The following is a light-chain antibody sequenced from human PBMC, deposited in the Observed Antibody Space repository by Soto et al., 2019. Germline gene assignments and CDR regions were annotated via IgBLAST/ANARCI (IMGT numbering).Light chain of an antibody. CDR2: GNS. CDR3: QSYDSSLSVFYV. V-gene: IGLV1-40*01. CDR1: SSNIGAGYD. Sequence: QSALTQPPSVSGAPGQRVTISCTGSSSNIGAGYDVHWYQQLPGTAPKILIYGNSNRPSGVPDRFSGSKSGTSASLAITGLQAEDEADYYCQSYDSSLSVFYVFGTGTKVTVL. J-gene: IGLJ1*01.